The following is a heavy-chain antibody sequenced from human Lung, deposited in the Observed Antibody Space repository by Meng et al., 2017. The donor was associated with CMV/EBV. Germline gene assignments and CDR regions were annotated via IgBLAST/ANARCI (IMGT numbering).Heavy chain of an antibody. D-gene: IGHD3-3*01. Sequence: AASGFPFSNSAMHWVRQAPGKGLQWVALIWYDGSNEYYADSVQGRFTISRDNSKNTLYLQMNSLRAEDTAVYYCAKGPTDFWSGYYIVSWXQGTLVTVSS. V-gene: IGHV3-33*06. J-gene: IGHJ5*02. CDR3: AKGPTDFWSGYYIVS. CDR1: GFPFSNSA. CDR2: IWYDGSNE.